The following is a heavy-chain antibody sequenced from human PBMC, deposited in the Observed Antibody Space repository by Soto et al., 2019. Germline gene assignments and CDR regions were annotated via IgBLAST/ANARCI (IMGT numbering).Heavy chain of an antibody. Sequence: QVQLVESGGGVVQPGRSLRLSCAASGFTFSSYAMHWVRQAPGKGLEWVAVISYDGSNKYYADSVKGRFTISRDNSKNTLYLQMNSLRAEDTAVYYCARERITIFGVSYYYYYGMDVW. J-gene: IGHJ6*01. CDR2: ISYDGSNK. V-gene: IGHV3-30-3*01. D-gene: IGHD3-3*01. CDR3: ARERITIFGVSYYYYYGMDV. CDR1: GFTFSSYA.